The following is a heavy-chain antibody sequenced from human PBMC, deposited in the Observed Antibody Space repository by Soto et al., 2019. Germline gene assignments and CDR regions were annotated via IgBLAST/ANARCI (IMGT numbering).Heavy chain of an antibody. D-gene: IGHD6-13*01. CDR3: ARGSSSWYWWLDP. Sequence: QVQLQESGPGLVKPSETLSLTCTVSGGSVSSGSYYWSWIRQPPGKGLEWIGYIYYSGSTNYNPSLKRRVTISVDTSKNQFAMKLSSVTAADTAVYYCARGSSSWYWWLDPWGQGTLVTVSS. J-gene: IGHJ5*02. CDR2: IYYSGST. V-gene: IGHV4-61*01. CDR1: GGSVSSGSYY.